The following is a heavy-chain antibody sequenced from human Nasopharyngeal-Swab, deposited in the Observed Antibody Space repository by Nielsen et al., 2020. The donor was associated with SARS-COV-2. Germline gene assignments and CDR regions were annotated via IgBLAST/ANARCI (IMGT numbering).Heavy chain of an antibody. CDR3: ARDSENDGWFPYS. Sequence: GRSLRLSCAASGFIFRTSAMHWLRQAPGKGLEWVAMTSYDGSITYYTDSVKGRFTISRDNSKKTLSLQMNSLRIEDTAVYYCARDSENDGWFPYSWGQGTLVTVSS. CDR1: GFIFRTSA. V-gene: IGHV3-30-3*01. J-gene: IGHJ4*02. D-gene: IGHD6-19*01. CDR2: TSYDGSIT.